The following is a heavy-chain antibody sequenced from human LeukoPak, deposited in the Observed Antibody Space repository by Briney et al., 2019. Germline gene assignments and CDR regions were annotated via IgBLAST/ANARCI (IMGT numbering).Heavy chain of an antibody. CDR1: GFTFSSYS. Sequence: PGGSLRLSCAASGFTFSSYSMNWVRQAPGKGLEWVSSISNSSSYIYYADSVKGRFTISRDNAKNSLYLQMNSLRAEDTAVYYCARVSPCSSTSCPDYWGQGTLVTVSS. D-gene: IGHD2-2*01. V-gene: IGHV3-21*01. J-gene: IGHJ4*02. CDR2: ISNSSSYI. CDR3: ARVSPCSSTSCPDY.